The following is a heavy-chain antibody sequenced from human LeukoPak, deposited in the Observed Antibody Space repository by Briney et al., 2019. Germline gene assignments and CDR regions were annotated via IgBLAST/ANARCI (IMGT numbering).Heavy chain of an antibody. J-gene: IGHJ4*02. V-gene: IGHV4-59*08. CDR2: FHYSGST. D-gene: IGHD6-6*01. CDR3: ARLGDSSSRLYYFDY. CDR1: GDSISSYY. Sequence: PSETLSLTCTVSGDSISSYYWSWIRQPPGKGLEWIGYFHYSGSTNYNPSLKSRVTISVDTSKNQFSLKLSSVTAADTAVYYCARLGDSSSRLYYFDYWGQGTLVTVSS.